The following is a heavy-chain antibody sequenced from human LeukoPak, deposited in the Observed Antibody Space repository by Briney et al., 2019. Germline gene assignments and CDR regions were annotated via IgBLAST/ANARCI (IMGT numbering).Heavy chain of an antibody. CDR1: GGSINSYY. Sequence: SETLSLTCAVSGGSINSYYWSWIRQPPGKGLEWIGYKYYIGCTNYNPSLKSRVTISIDTSKNQFSLKLSSVTAADKAVYYCARHAGTALVPFDYWGQGTLGTVS. D-gene: IGHD5-18*01. V-gene: IGHV4-59*08. J-gene: IGHJ4*02. CDR2: KYYIGCT. CDR3: ARHAGTALVPFDY.